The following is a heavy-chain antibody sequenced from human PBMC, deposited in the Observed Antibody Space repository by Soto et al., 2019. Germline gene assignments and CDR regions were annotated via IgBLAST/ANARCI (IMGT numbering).Heavy chain of an antibody. CDR1: GGSISSGDYY. CDR3: ARHESRYCSGGSCSHFDD. D-gene: IGHD2-15*01. CDR2: IYYSGST. V-gene: IGHV4-30-4*01. Sequence: SETLSLTCTVSGGSISSGDYYWSWIRQPPGKGLEWIGYIYYSGSTYYSPSLKSRVTISVDTSKNQFSLKLSSVTAADTAVYYCARHESRYCSGGSCSHFDDWGQGTLVTVSS. J-gene: IGHJ4*02.